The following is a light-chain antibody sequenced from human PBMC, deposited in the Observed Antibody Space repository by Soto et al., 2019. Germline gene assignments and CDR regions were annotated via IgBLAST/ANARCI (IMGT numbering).Light chain of an antibody. J-gene: IGKJ1*01. Sequence: ETVLTQSPGTLSLSPGERATLSCRASQSISSIYLAWYQQRPAQAPRLRIYGVSNRATGIPDRFSGSGSGTDVTLTISRVEPDDFSVYYCQQYGSSPWTFGQGTKVEIK. CDR2: GVS. V-gene: IGKV3-20*01. CDR1: QSISSIY. CDR3: QQYGSSPWT.